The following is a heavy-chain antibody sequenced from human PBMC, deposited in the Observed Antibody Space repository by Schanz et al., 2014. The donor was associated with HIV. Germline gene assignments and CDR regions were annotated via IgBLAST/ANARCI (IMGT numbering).Heavy chain of an antibody. CDR1: GYSFSDYY. D-gene: IGHD5-12*01. Sequence: QVQLVQSGAEVKKPGASVKVSCKASGYSFSDYYIHWVRQAPGQGLEWMGWISAHNGDTNYAQKFQGRITLTTDSPTNTAYLELRSLTSDDTAVYYCARGAAEMATMTPWRYWGQGTLVTVSS. CDR3: ARGAAEMATMTPWRY. CDR2: ISAHNGDT. J-gene: IGHJ4*02. V-gene: IGHV1-18*04.